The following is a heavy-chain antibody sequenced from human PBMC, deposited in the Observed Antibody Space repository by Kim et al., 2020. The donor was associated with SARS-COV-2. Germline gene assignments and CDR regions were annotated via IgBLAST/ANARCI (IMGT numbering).Heavy chain of an antibody. V-gene: IGHV3-30*03. CDR3: AREGHSSGRAGSFDY. Sequence: GGSLRLSCAGSGFTFGSAHMHWVRQAPGKGLEWVALISADESNKDYVDSVKGRFTVCRDNSQNTLFLQIDSLRAEDTAVYYCAREGHSSGRAGSFDYWGQGTLVTVSS. D-gene: IGHD3-22*01. CDR1: GFTFGSAH. CDR2: ISADESNK. J-gene: IGHJ4*02.